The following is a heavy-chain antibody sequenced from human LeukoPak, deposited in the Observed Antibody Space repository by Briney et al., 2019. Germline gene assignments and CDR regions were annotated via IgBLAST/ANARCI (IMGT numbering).Heavy chain of an antibody. J-gene: IGHJ6*02. V-gene: IGHV4-34*01. D-gene: IGHD6-19*01. CDR3: ARGVMSGWFYGMDV. CDR2: INHSGST. CDR1: GGSFSGYY. Sequence: SETLSLTCAVYGGSFSGYYWSWIRQPPGKGLEWIGEINHSGSTNYNPSLKSRVTISVDTSKNQFSLKLSSVTAADTAVYYCARGVMSGWFYGMDVWGQGTTVTVSS.